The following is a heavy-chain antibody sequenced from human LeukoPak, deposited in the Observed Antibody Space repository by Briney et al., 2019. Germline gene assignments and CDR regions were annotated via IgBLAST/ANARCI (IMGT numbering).Heavy chain of an antibody. CDR3: SFNLGSGSYAFDI. CDR1: GASISSGYW. D-gene: IGHD3-10*01. CDR2: IHHSGRT. Sequence: PSETLSLTCDVSGASISSGYWWSWVRQPPGKGLEWIGEIHHSGRTNYNPSLKSRVTISVDKSKNQFSVMLTPVTAADTAVYYCSFNLGSGSYAFDIWGQGTMVTVSS. J-gene: IGHJ3*02. V-gene: IGHV4-4*02.